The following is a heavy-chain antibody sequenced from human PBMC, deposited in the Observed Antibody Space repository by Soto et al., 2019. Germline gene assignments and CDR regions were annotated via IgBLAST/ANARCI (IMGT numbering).Heavy chain of an antibody. CDR2: IIPMLNKE. Sequence: HVQLVQSGAEVKKPGSAVKVSCRASGGTFNRHAISWVRQAPGQGVEWMGGIIPMLNKEKYVEKLQGRVTITADGSTTTVYMELSSLTSEDTAVYFCARDQGGTRGYSGYDAFDYWGQGTLVTVSS. CDR1: GGTFNRHA. CDR3: ARDQGGTRGYSGYDAFDY. D-gene: IGHD5-12*01. V-gene: IGHV1-69*01. J-gene: IGHJ4*02.